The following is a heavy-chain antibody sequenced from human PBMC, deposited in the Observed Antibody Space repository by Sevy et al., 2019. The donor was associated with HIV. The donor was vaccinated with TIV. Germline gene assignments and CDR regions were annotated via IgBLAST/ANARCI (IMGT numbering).Heavy chain of an antibody. CDR1: GDSVSSNSAA. V-gene: IGHV6-1*01. J-gene: IGHJ6*02. CDR2: TYYRSKWYN. D-gene: IGHD2-15*01. CDR3: ARAGGGGYCSGGSCYSSYYYFYGMDV. Sequence: SQTLSLTCAISGDSVSSNSAAWNWIRQSPSRGLEWLGRTYYRSKWYNDYAVSVKSRLTINPDTSNNQFSLQLNSVTPEDKAVYYCARAGGGGYCSGGSCYSSYYYFYGMDVWGQGTTVTVSS.